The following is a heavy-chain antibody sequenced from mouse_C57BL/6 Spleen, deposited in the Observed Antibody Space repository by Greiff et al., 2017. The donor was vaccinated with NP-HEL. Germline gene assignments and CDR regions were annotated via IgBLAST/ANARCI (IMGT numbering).Heavy chain of an antibody. Sequence: QVQLKESGAELVRPGASVTLSCKASGYTFTDYEMHWVKQTPVHGLEWIGAIDPETGGTAYNQKFKGKAILTADKSSSTAYMELRSLTSEDSAVYYCTRRGGDYDEVWGQGTTLTVSS. V-gene: IGHV1-15*01. CDR3: TRRGGDYDEV. D-gene: IGHD2-4*01. CDR2: IDPETGGT. CDR1: GYTFTDYE. J-gene: IGHJ2*01.